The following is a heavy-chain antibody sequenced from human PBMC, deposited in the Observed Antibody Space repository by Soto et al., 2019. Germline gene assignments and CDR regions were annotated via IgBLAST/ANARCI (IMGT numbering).Heavy chain of an antibody. Sequence: HPGGSLRLSCAASGFTFSSYAMSWVRQAPGKGLEWVSAISGSGGSTYYADSVKGRFTISRDNSKNTLYPQMNSLRAEDTAVYYCAKDRWNIYGVQLGIFVPGCVFYWGQGTLVTVSS. CDR2: ISGSGGST. J-gene: IGHJ4*02. CDR3: AKDRWNIYGVQLGIFVPGCVFY. CDR1: GFTFSSYA. D-gene: IGHD5-18*01. V-gene: IGHV3-23*01.